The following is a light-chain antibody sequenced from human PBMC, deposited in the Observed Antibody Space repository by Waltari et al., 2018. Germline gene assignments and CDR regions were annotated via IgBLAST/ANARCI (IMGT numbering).Light chain of an antibody. Sequence: SYELTQPSSVSVSPGQPAKIPCSGEILTEKYARWFTQKPGQAPVMLIYRDSERPSGVPERFSGSSSGPTVTLTISGAQDEDEADYYCYSASDDNLIFGGGTKLTVL. CDR2: RDS. V-gene: IGLV3-27*01. CDR1: ILTEKY. CDR3: YSASDDNLI. J-gene: IGLJ2*01.